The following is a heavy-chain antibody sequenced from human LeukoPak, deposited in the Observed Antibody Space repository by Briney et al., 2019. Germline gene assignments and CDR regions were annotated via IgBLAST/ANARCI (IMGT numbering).Heavy chain of an antibody. CDR1: GGSISSSSYY. CDR3: ARDQQRLAYCGGDCSTGDAFDI. Sequence: PSETLSLTCTVSGGSISSSSYYWGWIRQPPGKGLEWIGSIYYSGSTYYNPSLKSRVTISVDTSKNQFSLKLSSVTAADTAVYYCARDQQRLAYCGGDCSTGDAFDIWGQGTMVTVSS. J-gene: IGHJ3*02. V-gene: IGHV4-39*07. CDR2: IYYSGST. D-gene: IGHD2-21*02.